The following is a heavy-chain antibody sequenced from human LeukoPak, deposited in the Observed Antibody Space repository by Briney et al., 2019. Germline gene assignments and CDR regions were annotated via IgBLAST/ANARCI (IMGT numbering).Heavy chain of an antibody. CDR2: VSYSGRT. D-gene: IGHD1-1*01. J-gene: IGHJ4*02. CDR3: ARHERGAENLDY. Sequence: PSETLSLTCTVSGASISNYYWSWIRQPPGKGLECIGYVSYSGRTNHNPSLKSRVTISADTSKNQFSLKLTSVTAADTAVYYCARHERGAENLDYRGQGTLVTVSS. CDR1: GASISNYY. V-gene: IGHV4-59*08.